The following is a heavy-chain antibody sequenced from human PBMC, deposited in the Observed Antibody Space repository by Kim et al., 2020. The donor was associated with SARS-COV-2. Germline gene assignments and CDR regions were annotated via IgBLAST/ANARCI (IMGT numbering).Heavy chain of an antibody. V-gene: IGHV3-21*01. CDR2: ISSSSSSI. CDR1: GFTFSSSS. CDR3: ARKGLLRGFDY. D-gene: IGHD2-15*01. Sequence: GGSLRLSCAASGFTFSSSSMNWVRRAPGKGLEWVSSISSSSSSIYYADSVKGRFTISRDNAKNSLYLQMNSLGAEDTAVYYCARKGLLRGFDYWGQGTL. J-gene: IGHJ4*02.